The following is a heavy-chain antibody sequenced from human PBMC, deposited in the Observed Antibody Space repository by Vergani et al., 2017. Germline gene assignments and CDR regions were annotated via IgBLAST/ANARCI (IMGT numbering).Heavy chain of an antibody. Sequence: QVQVVQSGAEVKKSGASVKVSCKTSGYTFSNYYMHWVRQAPGQGLEWMGIINPSGGHTNSAQKFQGRVTMTRDTSTSTVYMELSSLRAEATAIYYCARGDYGILTGYRYWGQGTLVTVSA. V-gene: IGHV1-46*03. CDR1: GYTFSNYY. J-gene: IGHJ4*02. CDR3: ARGDYGILTGYRY. CDR2: INPSGGHT. D-gene: IGHD3-9*01.